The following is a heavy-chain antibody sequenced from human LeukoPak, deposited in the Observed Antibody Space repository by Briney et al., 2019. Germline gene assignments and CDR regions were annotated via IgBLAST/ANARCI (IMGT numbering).Heavy chain of an antibody. CDR2: IYTSGST. Sequence: SETLSSTCTVSGGSISSYYWSWIRQPAGKGLEWIGRIYTSGSTNYNPSLKSRVTMSVDTSKNQFSLKLSSVTAADTAVYYCAREGDDYYDSSGYYLWGQGTLVTVSS. CDR1: GGSISSYY. CDR3: AREGDDYYDSSGYYL. V-gene: IGHV4-4*07. D-gene: IGHD3-22*01. J-gene: IGHJ5*02.